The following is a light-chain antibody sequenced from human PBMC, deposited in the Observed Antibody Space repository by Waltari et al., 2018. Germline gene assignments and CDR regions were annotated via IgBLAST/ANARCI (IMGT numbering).Light chain of an antibody. V-gene: IGKV4-1*01. J-gene: IGKJ4*01. CDR2: WAS. CDR3: QQYYSSPLT. Sequence: DIVMTQSPDSLAVSLVERATIHCKSSQSVLSSSNNKNFLAWFQPKPGQPPKVLIFWASARESGVPDRFSGSGSGTDFTLTISSLQAEDVAVYYCQQYYSSPLTFGGGTKVEIK. CDR1: QSVLSSSNNKNF.